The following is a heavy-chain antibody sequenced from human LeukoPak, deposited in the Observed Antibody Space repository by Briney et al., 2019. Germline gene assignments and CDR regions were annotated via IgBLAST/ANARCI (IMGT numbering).Heavy chain of an antibody. CDR3: AKDRPNRYFDSPGHYDS. D-gene: IGHD3-22*01. CDR2: ISYDGSNK. Sequence: PGGSLRLSCAASGFTFSSYGMHWVRQAPGKGLEWVAVISYDGSNKYYVDSVKGRFTISRDNSKNTLYLQMNSLTAEDTAVYYCAKDRPNRYFDSPGHYDSWGQGTLSPSP. V-gene: IGHV3-30*18. CDR1: GFTFSSYG. J-gene: IGHJ5*01.